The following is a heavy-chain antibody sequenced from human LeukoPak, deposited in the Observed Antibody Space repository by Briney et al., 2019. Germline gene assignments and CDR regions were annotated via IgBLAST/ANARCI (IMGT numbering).Heavy chain of an antibody. CDR3: ATDALNYGGPLSDFDY. CDR2: IKQDGGEK. CDR1: GFTFSSYA. V-gene: IGHV3-7*01. Sequence: GGSLRLSCAASGFTFSSYAMSWVRQAPGKGLEWVANIKQDGGEKYYVDSVKGRFTISRDNAKNSLYLQMNSLTAEDTAVYYCATDALNYGGPLSDFDYWGQGTLVTVSS. D-gene: IGHD4-23*01. J-gene: IGHJ4*02.